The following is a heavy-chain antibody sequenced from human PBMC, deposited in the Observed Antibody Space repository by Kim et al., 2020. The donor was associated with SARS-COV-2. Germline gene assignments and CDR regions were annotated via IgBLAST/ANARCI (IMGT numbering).Heavy chain of an antibody. CDR3: ARASGWELPWDY. D-gene: IGHD1-26*01. V-gene: IGHV1-69*04. J-gene: IGHJ4*02. Sequence: YAQKFQGRVTITADKSTSTAYMELSSLRSEDTAVYYCARASGWELPWDYWGQGTLVTVSS.